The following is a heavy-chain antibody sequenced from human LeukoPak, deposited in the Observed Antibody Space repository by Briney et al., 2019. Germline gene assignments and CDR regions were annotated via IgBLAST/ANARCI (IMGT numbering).Heavy chain of an antibody. D-gene: IGHD6-19*01. J-gene: IGHJ4*02. CDR3: AKGRRDSSGSCTEFDY. V-gene: IGHV3-9*01. CDR1: GFTFDDYA. CDR2: ISWNSGSI. Sequence: GRSLRLSCAASGFTFDDYAMHWVRQAPGKGLEWVSGISWNSGSIGYADSVKGRFTISRDNAKNSLYLQMNSLRAEDTALYYCAKGRRDSSGSCTEFDYWGQGTLVTVSS.